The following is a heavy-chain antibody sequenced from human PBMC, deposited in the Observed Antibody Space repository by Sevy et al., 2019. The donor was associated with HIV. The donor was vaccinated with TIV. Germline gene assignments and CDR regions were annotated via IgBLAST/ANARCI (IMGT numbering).Heavy chain of an antibody. CDR1: GFTIRTYN. Sequence: GGSLRLSCVASGFTIRTYNMNWVRQAPGKGLEWVSSISSSSTYIYYADSVKSRFTISRDNAKNSLYLQMSSLRAEDTAVYYCARDLVIPATTDYFYYGMDVWGQGTTVTVSS. V-gene: IGHV3-21*01. J-gene: IGHJ6*02. D-gene: IGHD2-15*01. CDR2: ISSSSTYI. CDR3: ARDLVIPATTDYFYYGMDV.